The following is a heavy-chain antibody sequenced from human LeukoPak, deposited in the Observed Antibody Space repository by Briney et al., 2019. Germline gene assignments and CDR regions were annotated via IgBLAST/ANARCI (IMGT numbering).Heavy chain of an antibody. D-gene: IGHD5-12*01. CDR1: GFPFSNHG. J-gene: IGHJ4*02. Sequence: GRSLRLSCATSGFPFSNHGMYWVRQAPGKGLEWVAIIWYDGSKKYYGDSVKGRFTVSRDNSKNTLYLQMNSLRAEDTAVYYCATYSGSDWELNYWGQGTLVTVSS. CDR3: ATYSGSDWELNY. V-gene: IGHV3-33*01. CDR2: IWYDGSKK.